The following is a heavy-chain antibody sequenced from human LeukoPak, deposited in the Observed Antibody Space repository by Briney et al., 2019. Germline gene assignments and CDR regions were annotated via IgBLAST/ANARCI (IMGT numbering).Heavy chain of an antibody. CDR1: GGSISSCY. CDR3: ARDYGGTVRFLEWPRGPDYGMDV. J-gene: IGHJ6*02. Sequence: SETLSLTCTVSGGSISSCYWSWIRQPAGKGLEWIGRIYTSGSTNYNPSLKSRVTMSVDTSKNQFSLKLSSVTAADTAVYYCARDYGGTVRFLEWPRGPDYGMDVWGQGTTVTVSS. CDR2: IYTSGST. V-gene: IGHV4-4*07. D-gene: IGHD3-3*01.